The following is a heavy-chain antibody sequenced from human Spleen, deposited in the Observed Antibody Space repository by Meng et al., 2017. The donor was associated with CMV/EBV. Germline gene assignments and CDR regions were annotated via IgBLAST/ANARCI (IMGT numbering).Heavy chain of an antibody. D-gene: IGHD5-18*01. Sequence: GESLKISCAASGFTFSSYWMHWVRQAPGKGLVWVSRINSDGNRIRSADSVKGRFTISRDNAKNTLYLQMNSLRAEDTAVYYCARVGRGYSQYSDYWGQGTLVTVSS. J-gene: IGHJ4*02. V-gene: IGHV3-74*01. CDR2: INSDGNRI. CDR3: ARVGRGYSQYSDY. CDR1: GFTFSSYW.